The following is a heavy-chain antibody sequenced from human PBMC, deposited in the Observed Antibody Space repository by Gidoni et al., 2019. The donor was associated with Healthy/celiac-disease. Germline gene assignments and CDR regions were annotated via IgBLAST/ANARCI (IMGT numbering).Heavy chain of an antibody. CDR2: ISAYNGNT. J-gene: IGHJ3*02. Sequence: QVQLVQSGAEVKKPGASVKVSCKASGYTFTSYGISWVRQAPGQGLEWMGWISAYNGNTNYAQKLQGRVTMTTDTSTSTAYMELRSLRSDDTAVYYCARVRPYYYDSSGYGAFDIWGQGTMVTVSS. D-gene: IGHD3-22*01. V-gene: IGHV1-18*01. CDR3: ARVRPYYYDSSGYGAFDI. CDR1: GYTFTSYG.